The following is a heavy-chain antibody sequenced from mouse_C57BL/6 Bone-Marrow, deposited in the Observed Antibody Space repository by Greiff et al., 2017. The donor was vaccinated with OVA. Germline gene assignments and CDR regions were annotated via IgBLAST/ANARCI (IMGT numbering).Heavy chain of an antibody. D-gene: IGHD4-1*01. Sequence: VQLQQSGAELVRPGTSVKVSCKASGYAFTNYLIEWVKQRPGQGLEWIGVINPGSGGTNYNEKFKGKATLTADKSSSTAYMMLSRLTSEDSAVYFCARSDWFDYWGKGTTLTVSS. CDR2: INPGSGGT. V-gene: IGHV1-54*01. J-gene: IGHJ2*01. CDR1: GYAFTNYL. CDR3: ARSDWFDY.